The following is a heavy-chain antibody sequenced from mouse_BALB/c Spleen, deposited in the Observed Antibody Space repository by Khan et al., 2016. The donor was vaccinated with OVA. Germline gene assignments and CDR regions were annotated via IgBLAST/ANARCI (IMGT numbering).Heavy chain of an antibody. D-gene: IGHD2-10*01. CDR2: ILSDGST. V-gene: IGHV2-6-1*01. CDR1: GFSLTNYG. Sequence: QVQLQQSGPGLVAPSQSLSITCTISGFSLTNYGIHWVRQPPGKGLEWLVVILSDGSTTYNSAHKSRLTISKDNSKSQVFLKMNSLQTDDTAMYFCARQPYYHYNIMDYWGQGTSVTVSS. CDR3: ARQPYYHYNIMDY. J-gene: IGHJ4*01.